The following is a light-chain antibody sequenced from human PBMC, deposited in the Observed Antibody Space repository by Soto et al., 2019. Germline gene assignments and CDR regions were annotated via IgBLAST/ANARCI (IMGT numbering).Light chain of an antibody. CDR2: AAS. CDR1: QGISNY. J-gene: IGKJ1*01. Sequence: DIPMTQSPSSLSASLGDRVSITCLASQGISNYLAWYQQKPGKVPKLLIYAASTLQSGVPSRFSGSGSGTDFTLTISGLQPEDVATYYCQKYNSAPWTFGQGTKVDI. V-gene: IGKV1-27*01. CDR3: QKYNSAPWT.